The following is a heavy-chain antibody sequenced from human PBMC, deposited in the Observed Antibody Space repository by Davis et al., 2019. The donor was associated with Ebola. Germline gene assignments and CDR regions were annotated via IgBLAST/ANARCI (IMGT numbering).Heavy chain of an antibody. V-gene: IGHV3-23*01. CDR2: ISVSGVHT. D-gene: IGHD2-15*01. CDR1: GFTFSGFA. Sequence: GESLKISCGGSGFTFSGFAFSWVCQTPEKGLQWVAAISVSGVHTFYRDSVKGRFTISRDNSMNTLYLKMNSLRVEDTAIYFCAKSHFPKDSFDLWGQGTIVTVSS. CDR3: AKSHFPKDSFDL. J-gene: IGHJ3*01.